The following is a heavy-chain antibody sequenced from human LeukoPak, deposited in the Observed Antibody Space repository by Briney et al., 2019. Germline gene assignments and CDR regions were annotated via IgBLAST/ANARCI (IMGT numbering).Heavy chain of an antibody. V-gene: IGHV3-23*01. J-gene: IGHJ4*02. CDR2: ISGSGGST. D-gene: IGHD2-2*02. Sequence: GGSLRLSCAASGFTFSSYAMSWVRQAPGKGLEWVSAISGSGGSTYYADSVKGRFTISRDNSKNTPYLQMNSLRAEDTAVYYCAKDPFCSSTSCYRRRGAVDYWGQGTLVTVSS. CDR3: AKDPFCSSTSCYRRRGAVDY. CDR1: GFTFSSYA.